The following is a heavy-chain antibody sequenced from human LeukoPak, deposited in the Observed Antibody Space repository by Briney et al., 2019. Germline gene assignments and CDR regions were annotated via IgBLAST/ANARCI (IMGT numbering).Heavy chain of an antibody. Sequence: SETLSLTCTVSGGSISSGGYYWSWIRQHPGKGLEWIGYIYYSGSTYYNPSLKSRVTISVDTSKNQFSLKLSSVTAADTAVYYCASLFSSGGGYSRPNWFDPWGQGTLVTVSS. CDR2: IYYSGST. CDR3: ASLFSSGGGYSRPNWFDP. D-gene: IGHD2-15*01. J-gene: IGHJ5*02. CDR1: GGSISSGGYY. V-gene: IGHV4-31*03.